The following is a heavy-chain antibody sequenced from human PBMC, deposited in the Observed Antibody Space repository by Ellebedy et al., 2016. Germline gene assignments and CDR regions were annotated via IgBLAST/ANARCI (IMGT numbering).Heavy chain of an antibody. CDR2: SNNR. CDR3: ARETRDGVGTSEAFYDP. D-gene: IGHD4-23*01. Sequence: ASVKVSCXASGYTFMNYDISWVRQAPRQGLEWMGGSNNRNHAQKFQGRVSMTTDTSTSTAYMELRSLRFDDTAVYYCARETRDGVGTSEAFYDPWGQGTLVTVS. J-gene: IGHJ5*02. CDR1: GYTFMNYD. V-gene: IGHV1-18*01.